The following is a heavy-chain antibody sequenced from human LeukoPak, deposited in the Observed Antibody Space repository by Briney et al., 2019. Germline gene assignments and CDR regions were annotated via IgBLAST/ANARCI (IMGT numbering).Heavy chain of an antibody. V-gene: IGHV3-66*02. D-gene: IGHD3-10*01. CDR3: ARAFGPRNAFDI. CDR1: GFAVSSNY. CDR2: IYSGGNT. J-gene: IGHJ3*02. Sequence: PGGSLRLSCAASGFAVSSNYMSWVRQAPGKGLEWVSVIYSGGNTYYGDSVKGRFTISRGNSRNTLYLQMNSVSAEDTAVYYCARAFGPRNAFDIWGQGTMVTVSS.